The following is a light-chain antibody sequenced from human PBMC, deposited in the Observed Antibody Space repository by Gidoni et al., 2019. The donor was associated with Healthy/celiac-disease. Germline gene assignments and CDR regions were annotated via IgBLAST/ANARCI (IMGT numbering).Light chain of an antibody. Sequence: DIQMTQSPSSLSASVGDRVTITCQASQDISNYLNWYQQKPGKAPKLLIYDASNLETGVPSRFSGSGSGTDFTFTISSLQPEDIATYDCQQYDNLLSFGGGTKVEI. V-gene: IGKV1-33*01. CDR1: QDISNY. CDR2: DAS. J-gene: IGKJ4*01. CDR3: QQYDNLLS.